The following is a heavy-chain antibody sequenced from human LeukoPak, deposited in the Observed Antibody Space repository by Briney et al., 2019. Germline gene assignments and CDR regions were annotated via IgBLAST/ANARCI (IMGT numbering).Heavy chain of an antibody. CDR1: GFTFSSYG. V-gene: IGHV3-30*18. CDR2: ISYDGSNK. J-gene: IGHJ4*02. Sequence: PGGSLRLSCAASGFTFSSYGMHWVRQAPGKGLEWVAVISYDGSNKYYADSVKGRFTISRDNSKNTLHLQMNSLRAEDTAVYYCAKEVPGPLWLPYFDYWGQGTLVTVSS. CDR3: AKEVPGPLWLPYFDY. D-gene: IGHD5-12*01.